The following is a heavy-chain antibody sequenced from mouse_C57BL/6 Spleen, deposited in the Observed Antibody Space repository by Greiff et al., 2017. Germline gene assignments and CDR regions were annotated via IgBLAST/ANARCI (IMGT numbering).Heavy chain of an antibody. CDR3: ARGGYYVGY. J-gene: IGHJ2*01. Sequence: VQLQQSGAELVRPGTSVKVSCKASGYAFTNYLIEWVKQRPGKGLEWIGVINPGSGGTNYNEKFKGKATLTADKSSSTAYMQLSSLTSEDSAVYFCARGGYYVGYWGQGTTLTVSS. D-gene: IGHD1-1*02. CDR2: INPGSGGT. CDR1: GYAFTNYL. V-gene: IGHV1-54*01.